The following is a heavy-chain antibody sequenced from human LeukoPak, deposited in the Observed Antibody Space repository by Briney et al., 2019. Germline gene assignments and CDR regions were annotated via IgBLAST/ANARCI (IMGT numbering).Heavy chain of an antibody. CDR1: GFTFSSYA. V-gene: IGHV3-23*01. Sequence: GGSPRLSCVASGFTFSSYAMTWVRQAPGKGPEWVSTISGSGGSTYYADSVKGRFTISRDNSKNTLYLQMNSLRAEDTAVYYCAQDRGIWYFDLWGRGTLVTVSS. J-gene: IGHJ2*01. CDR2: ISGSGGST. CDR3: AQDRGIWYFDL. D-gene: IGHD3-10*01.